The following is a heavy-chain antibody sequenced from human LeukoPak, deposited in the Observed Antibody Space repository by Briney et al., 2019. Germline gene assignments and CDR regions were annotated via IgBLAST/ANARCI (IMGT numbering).Heavy chain of an antibody. CDR3: AKVGDTLPNANVLDY. CDR1: GFTFSSYA. D-gene: IGHD3-16*01. Sequence: TGGSLRLSCAASGFTFSSYAMSWVRQAPGKGLEWVSAISGSGGSTYYADSVKGRFTISRDNSKNTLYLQMNSLRAEDTAVYYCAKVGDTLPNANVLDYWGQGTLVTVSS. CDR2: ISGSGGST. J-gene: IGHJ4*02. V-gene: IGHV3-23*01.